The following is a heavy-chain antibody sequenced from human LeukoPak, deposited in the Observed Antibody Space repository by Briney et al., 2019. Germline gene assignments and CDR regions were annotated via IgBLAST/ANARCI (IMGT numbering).Heavy chain of an antibody. Sequence: ASVKVSCKASGYTFTGYYMHWVRQAPGQGLEWMGWINPNSGGTNYAQKFQGRVTMTRDTSISTAYMELSRLRSDDTAVYYCARDGGDGYIPFDYRGQGTLVTVSS. CDR1: GYTFTGYY. CDR3: ARDGGDGYIPFDY. V-gene: IGHV1-2*02. CDR2: INPNSGGT. J-gene: IGHJ4*02. D-gene: IGHD5-24*01.